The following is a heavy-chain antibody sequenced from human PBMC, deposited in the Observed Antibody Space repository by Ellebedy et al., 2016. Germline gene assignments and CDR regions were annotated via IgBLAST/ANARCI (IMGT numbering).Heavy chain of an antibody. V-gene: IGHV3-48*04. D-gene: IGHD2-2*01. CDR1: GFTFSSYP. J-gene: IGHJ4*02. CDR2: ISTSSNVI. CDR3: ARGLLPAAFDY. Sequence: GESLKISXIGSGFTFSSYPITWVRQTPGKGLEWISYISTSSNVIYSAESVKGRFSVSRENTRNSVYLQMDSLRAEDTAVYHCARGLLPAAFDYWGQGTLVTVSS.